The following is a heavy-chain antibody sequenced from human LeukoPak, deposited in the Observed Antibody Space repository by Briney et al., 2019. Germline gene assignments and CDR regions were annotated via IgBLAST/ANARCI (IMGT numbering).Heavy chain of an antibody. CDR1: GFTFSSYG. Sequence: PGGSLRLSCAASGFTFSSYGMHWVRQAPGKGLEWVAVIWYDGSNKYYADSVKGRFTISRDNSKNTLYLQMNSLRAEDTAVYYCARDVSYDSSGYYYSLKYYSDYWGQGTLVTVSS. CDR2: IWYDGSNK. J-gene: IGHJ4*02. D-gene: IGHD3-22*01. V-gene: IGHV3-33*01. CDR3: ARDVSYDSSGYYYSLKYYSDY.